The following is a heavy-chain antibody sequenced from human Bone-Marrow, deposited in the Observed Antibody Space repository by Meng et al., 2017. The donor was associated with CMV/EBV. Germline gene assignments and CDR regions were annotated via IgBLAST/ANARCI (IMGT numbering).Heavy chain of an antibody. J-gene: IGHJ4*02. CDR3: SRDARGGQWLDMDY. CDR2: INPNSGGT. CDR1: GYTFTGYY. D-gene: IGHD6-19*01. V-gene: IGHV1-2*02. Sequence: ASVKVSCKASGYTFTGYYMHWVRQAPGQGLEWMGWINPNSGGTNYAQKFQGRVTMTRDTSISTAYMELSWLRSDDTAVYYCSRDARGGQWLDMDYWGQGTLVTVSS.